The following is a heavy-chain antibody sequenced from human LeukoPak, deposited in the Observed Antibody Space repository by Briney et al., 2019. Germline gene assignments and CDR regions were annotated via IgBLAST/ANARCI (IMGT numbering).Heavy chain of an antibody. J-gene: IGHJ6*04. Sequence: GGSLRLSCPASGFTFSSYWMHWVRQAPGKGLVWVSRINSDGSSTSYADSVKGRFTISRDNAKNTLYLQMNSLRAEDTAVYYCARGGTIFWRPGMDVWGKGTTVTVSS. V-gene: IGHV3-74*01. CDR2: INSDGSST. CDR1: GFTFSSYW. CDR3: ARGGTIFWRPGMDV. D-gene: IGHD3-9*01.